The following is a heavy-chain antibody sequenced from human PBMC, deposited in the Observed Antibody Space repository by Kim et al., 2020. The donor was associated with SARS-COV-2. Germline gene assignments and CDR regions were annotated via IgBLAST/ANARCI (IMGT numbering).Heavy chain of an antibody. V-gene: IGHV3-30*01. CDR3: ARDYYDSSGYSYGMDV. Sequence: SVKGRFTNSRDNSKNTLYLQMNSLRAEDTAVYYCARDYYDSSGYSYGMDVWGQGTTVTVSS. J-gene: IGHJ6*02. D-gene: IGHD3-22*01.